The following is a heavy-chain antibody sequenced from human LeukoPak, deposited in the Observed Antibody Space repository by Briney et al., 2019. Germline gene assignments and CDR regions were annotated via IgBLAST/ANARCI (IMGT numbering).Heavy chain of an antibody. V-gene: IGHV7-4-1*02. CDR3: ARDMGSNHWSFDY. CDR1: GYTFTRYA. CDR2: INTNTGNP. Sequence: ASVKVSCKASGYTFTRYAMNWVRQAPGRELEWMGWINTNTGNPTYAQGFTGRFVFSLDTSVSTAYLQISSLKAEDTAVYYCARDMGSNHWSFDYWGQGTLVTVSS. J-gene: IGHJ4*02. D-gene: IGHD2-15*01.